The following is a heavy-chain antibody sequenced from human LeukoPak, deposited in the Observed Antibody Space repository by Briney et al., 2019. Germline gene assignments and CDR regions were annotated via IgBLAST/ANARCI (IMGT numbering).Heavy chain of an antibody. V-gene: IGHV4-39*01. J-gene: IGHJ5*02. CDR1: GDSISTSTYF. CDR3: ARFAHLYYDFWSGLTHGNWFDP. Sequence: KPSETLSLTCTVSGDSISTSTYFWGWLRQPPGKGLEWIVNIYYSGSTYYSPSLKSRVTISIDTSKNQFSLKLSSVTAADTAVYYCARFAHLYYDFWSGLTHGNWFDPWGQGTLVTVSS. CDR2: IYYSGST. D-gene: IGHD3-3*01.